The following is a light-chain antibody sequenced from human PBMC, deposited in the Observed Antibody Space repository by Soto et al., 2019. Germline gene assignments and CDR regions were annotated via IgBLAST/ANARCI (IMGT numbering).Light chain of an antibody. CDR3: QQYASYSYT. Sequence: DIQMTQSPSTLSASVGDRVTITCRASQSISNWLAWYQQKPGKAPKLLISGASSLESGVPSRFSGSGSGTEFNLTISSVQPDDFATYYCQQYASYSYTFGQCTKLEIK. V-gene: IGKV1-5*01. CDR2: GAS. J-gene: IGKJ2*01. CDR1: QSISNW.